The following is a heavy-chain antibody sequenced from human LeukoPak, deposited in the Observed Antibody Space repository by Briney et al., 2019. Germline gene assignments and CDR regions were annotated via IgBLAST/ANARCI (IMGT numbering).Heavy chain of an antibody. V-gene: IGHV3-21*04. CDR3: AKAYYDLWSGYLDY. D-gene: IGHD3-3*01. Sequence: GGSLRLSCAASGFTFSSYSMNWVRQAPGKGLEWVSSISSSSSYIYYADSVKGRFTVSRDNSKSTLYLQMNSLRAEDTAVYYCAKAYYDLWSGYLDYWGQGTLVTVSS. CDR2: ISSSSSYI. J-gene: IGHJ4*02. CDR1: GFTFSSYS.